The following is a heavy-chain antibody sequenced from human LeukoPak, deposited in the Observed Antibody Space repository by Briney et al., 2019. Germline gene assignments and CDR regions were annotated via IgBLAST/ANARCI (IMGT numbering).Heavy chain of an antibody. CDR1: GFTFSSYA. V-gene: IGHV3-66*01. D-gene: IGHD2-15*01. CDR2: IYSGGST. J-gene: IGHJ4*02. CDR3: ARDYRYCSGGSCYYYFDY. Sequence: GGSLRLSCAASGFTFSSYAMSWVRQAPGKGLEWVSVIYSGGSTYCADSVKGRFTISRDNSKNTLYLQMNSLRAEDTAVYYCARDYRYCSGGSCYYYFDYWGQGTLVTVSS.